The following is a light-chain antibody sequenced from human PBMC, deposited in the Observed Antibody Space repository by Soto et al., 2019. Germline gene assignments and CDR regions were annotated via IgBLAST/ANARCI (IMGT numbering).Light chain of an antibody. J-gene: IGLJ3*02. Sequence: QAVVTQPPSVSAAPGQTVTISCSGSNSNIGENYVSWFQQLPGTAPQLLIYGNDKRPSGIPDRFSGSKSGTSATLGITGLQTGDEADYYCGTWDSSLSEGVFGGGTKVTVL. CDR2: GND. V-gene: IGLV1-51*01. CDR3: GTWDSSLSEGV. CDR1: NSNIGENY.